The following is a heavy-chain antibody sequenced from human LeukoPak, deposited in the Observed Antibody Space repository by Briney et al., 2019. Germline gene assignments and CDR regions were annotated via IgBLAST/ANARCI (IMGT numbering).Heavy chain of an antibody. CDR3: ATAQAPYYDILAGYSPDY. D-gene: IGHD3-9*01. Sequence: GGSLRLSCAASGFTFSSYAMGWVRQAPGKGLEWGSAISGSGGSTYYADSVKGRFTISRDNSKNTLYLQMNSLRAEDTAVYYCATAQAPYYDILAGYSPDYWGQGTLVTVSS. CDR1: GFTFSSYA. J-gene: IGHJ4*02. CDR2: ISGSGGST. V-gene: IGHV3-23*01.